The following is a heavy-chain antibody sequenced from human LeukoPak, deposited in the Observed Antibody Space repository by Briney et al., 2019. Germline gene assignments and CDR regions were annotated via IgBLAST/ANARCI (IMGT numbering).Heavy chain of an antibody. V-gene: IGHV4-59*01. D-gene: IGHD6-13*01. J-gene: IGHJ5*02. CDR2: IYYSGST. CDR3: AVTQAAAGTEWWSDP. Sequence: PSETLSLTCTVSGGSISSYYWSWIRQPPGKGLEWIGYIYYSGSTNYNPSLKSRVTISVDTSKNQFSLKLSSVTAADTAVYYCAVTQAAAGTEWWSDPWGQGTLVTVSS. CDR1: GGSISSYY.